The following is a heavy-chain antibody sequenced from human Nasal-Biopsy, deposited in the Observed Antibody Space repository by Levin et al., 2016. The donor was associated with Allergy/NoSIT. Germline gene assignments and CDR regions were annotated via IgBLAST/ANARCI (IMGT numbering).Heavy chain of an antibody. CDR3: ATSVTDIKSFDN. Sequence: GGSLRLSCAASGITFQNAWMNWVRQAPGKGLEWVGRIKKQTDGGTTDYAAPVKGRFTILRDDSKTTVYLQMNSLKTEDTAVYYCATSVTDIKSFDNWGQGSLVTVSS. CDR1: GITFQNAW. J-gene: IGHJ4*02. V-gene: IGHV3-15*05. D-gene: IGHD2-21*02. CDR2: IKKQTDGGTT.